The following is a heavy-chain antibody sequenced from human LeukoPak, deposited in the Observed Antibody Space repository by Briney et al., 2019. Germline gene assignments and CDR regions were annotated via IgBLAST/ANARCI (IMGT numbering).Heavy chain of an antibody. J-gene: IGHJ6*03. CDR3: AREDSSTSSYYYYVDV. D-gene: IGHD2-2*01. Sequence: SETLSLTCTVSGGSISSYYWSWIRQPPGKGLEWIGYIYYSGSTNYNPSLKSRVTISVDTSKNQFSLKLSSVTAADTAVYYCAREDSSTSSYYYYVDVWGKGTTVTVSS. CDR1: GGSISSYY. CDR2: IYYSGST. V-gene: IGHV4-59*01.